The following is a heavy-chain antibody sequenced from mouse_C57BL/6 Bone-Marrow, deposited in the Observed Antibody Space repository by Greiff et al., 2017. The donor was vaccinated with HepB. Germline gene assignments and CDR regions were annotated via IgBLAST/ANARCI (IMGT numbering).Heavy chain of an antibody. J-gene: IGHJ4*01. CDR2: IHPNSGST. V-gene: IGHV1-64*01. D-gene: IGHD1-1*01. CDR3: EKESSSYARDY. CDR1: GYTFPSYW. Sequence: QVQLQQPGAELVKPGASVKLSCKASGYTFPSYWMHWVKQRPGQGLEWIGMIHPNSGSTNYNEKFKSKATLTVDKSSSTAYMQLSSLTSEDSALYDCEKESSSYARDYGGQGTSVTVAS.